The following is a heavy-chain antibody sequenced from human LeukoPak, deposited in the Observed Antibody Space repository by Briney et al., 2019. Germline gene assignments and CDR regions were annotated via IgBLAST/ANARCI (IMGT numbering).Heavy chain of an antibody. CDR3: AREEDCSGGICYLGNAFDI. CDR2: NNHSGST. V-gene: IGHV4-34*01. D-gene: IGHD2-15*01. Sequence: KTSETLSLTCAVYVESFSGYYWSWIRQPPGKGLEWLGENNHSGSTNYNASLKSRGTISVDTSKNQFSLKLSSVTAADTAVYYCAREEDCSGGICYLGNAFDIWGQGTMVTVSS. J-gene: IGHJ3*02. CDR1: VESFSGYY.